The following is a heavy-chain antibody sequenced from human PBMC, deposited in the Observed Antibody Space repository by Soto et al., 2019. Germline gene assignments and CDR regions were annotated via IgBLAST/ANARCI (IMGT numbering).Heavy chain of an antibody. J-gene: IGHJ6*02. D-gene: IGHD5-18*01. CDR2: ITQDGSEK. CDR1: GFTFSSYW. CDR3: ARDDHTWIRPADYYYYGMDV. Sequence: SGGSLRLSCAASGFTFSSYWMSWVRQAPGKGLEWVANITQDGSEKYYVDSVKGRFTISRDKAKNSLYLQMNSLRAEDTAVYYCARDDHTWIRPADYYYYGMDVWGQGTTVTVSS. V-gene: IGHV3-7*01.